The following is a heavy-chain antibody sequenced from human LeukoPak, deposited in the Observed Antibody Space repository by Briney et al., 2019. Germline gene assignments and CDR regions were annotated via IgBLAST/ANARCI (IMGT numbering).Heavy chain of an antibody. CDR3: ARDGLSAFDI. J-gene: IGHJ3*02. D-gene: IGHD3/OR15-3a*01. V-gene: IGHV3-21*01. CDR1: GFTFSSYI. CDR2: ISSSSSYI. Sequence: KPGGSLRLSCAASGFTFSSYIMNWVRPAPGRGLEWVSSISSSSSYIYYADSVKGRFTISRDNAKNSLYLQMNGLGAEDTAVYYCARDGLSAFDIWGQGTMVTVSS.